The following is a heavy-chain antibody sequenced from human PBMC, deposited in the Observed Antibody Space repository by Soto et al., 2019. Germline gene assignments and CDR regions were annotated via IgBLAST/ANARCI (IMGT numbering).Heavy chain of an antibody. Sequence: GGSLRLSCAASGFTFSSYAMHWVRQAPGKGLEWVAVISHDGSNKYYADSVKGRFTISRDNSKNTLYLQMNSLRAEDTAVYYCARESYYDFWSGSMDVWGQGTTVTVSS. CDR2: ISHDGSNK. D-gene: IGHD3-3*01. CDR3: ARESYYDFWSGSMDV. CDR1: GFTFSSYA. J-gene: IGHJ6*02. V-gene: IGHV3-30-3*01.